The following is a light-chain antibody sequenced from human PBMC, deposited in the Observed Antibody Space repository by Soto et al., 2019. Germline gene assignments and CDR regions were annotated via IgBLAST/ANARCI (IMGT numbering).Light chain of an antibody. Sequence: QYVLAQPAPLSASPGPSIAISCTGTSSYVGGYNYVSWYQQHPGKAPKLLISEVSIRPSGVSDRFSGSKSGNTASLTISGLQTEEEADYYCSSFTSAYPLVFGSGTKVTVL. CDR3: SSFTSAYPLV. V-gene: IGLV2-14*01. J-gene: IGLJ1*01. CDR2: EVS. CDR1: SSYVGGYNY.